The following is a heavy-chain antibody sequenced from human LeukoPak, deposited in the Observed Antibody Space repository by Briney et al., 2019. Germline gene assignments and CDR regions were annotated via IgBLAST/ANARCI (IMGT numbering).Heavy chain of an antibody. J-gene: IGHJ4*02. V-gene: IGHV1-69*13. D-gene: IGHD4/OR15-4a*01. CDR2: IIPIFGTA. CDR3: ARESNGPYYFDY. Sequence: ASVKVSCKASGGTFSSYAISCVRQAPGQGLEWVGGIIPIFGTANYAQKFQGRVTITADESTSTAYMELSSLRSEDTAVYYCARESNGPYYFDYWGQGTLVTVSS. CDR1: GGTFSSYA.